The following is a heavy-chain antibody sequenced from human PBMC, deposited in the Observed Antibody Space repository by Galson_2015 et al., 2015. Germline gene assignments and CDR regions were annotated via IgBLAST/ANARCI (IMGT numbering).Heavy chain of an antibody. CDR2: ISWNSGRI. Sequence: SLRLSCAASGFTFEDYVMHWVRQVPGKGLEWVSGISWNSGRIGYADSVRGRFTISRDNAKNSLYLQMNSLTTEDTALYYCAKVHDNYYYYYMDVWGKGTTVPVSS. CDR1: GFTFEDYV. D-gene: IGHD3-9*01. V-gene: IGHV3-9*01. CDR3: AKVHDNYYYYYMDV. J-gene: IGHJ6*03.